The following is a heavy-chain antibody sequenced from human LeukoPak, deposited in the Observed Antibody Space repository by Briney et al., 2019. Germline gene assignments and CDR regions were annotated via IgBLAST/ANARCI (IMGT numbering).Heavy chain of an antibody. CDR2: FSGTSST. D-gene: IGHD6-19*01. CDR1: GFTFSSYA. J-gene: IGHJ4*02. CDR3: AKLKQWQPQRYFFEY. V-gene: IGHV3-23*01. Sequence: PGGSLRLSCAASGFTFSSYAMSWVRQAPGKGLEWVSTFSGTSSTSYADAVKGRVTISRDNSKNTLYLPMNSLRAEDTAVYYCAKLKQWQPQRYFFEYWGQGALVTVAS.